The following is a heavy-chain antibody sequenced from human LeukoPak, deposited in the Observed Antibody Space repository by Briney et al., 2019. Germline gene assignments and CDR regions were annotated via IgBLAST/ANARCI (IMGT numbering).Heavy chain of an antibody. D-gene: IGHD6-13*01. CDR1: GGSFSGYY. V-gene: IGHV4-34*01. J-gene: IGHJ4*02. Sequence: PSETLSLTCAVYGGSFSGYYWSWLRQPPGKGLEWIGEINHSGSTNYNPSLKSRVTISVDTSKNQFSLKLSSVTAADTAVYYCARPFLAAASGYYFDYWGQGTLVTVSS. CDR3: ARPFLAAASGYYFDY. CDR2: INHSGST.